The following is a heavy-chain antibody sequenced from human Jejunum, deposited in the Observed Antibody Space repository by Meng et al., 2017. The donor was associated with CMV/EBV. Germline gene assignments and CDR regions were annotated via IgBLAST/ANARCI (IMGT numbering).Heavy chain of an antibody. CDR1: GFTFSSYN. Sequence: GFTFSSYNRNWVRQAPGKGLEWVSSISGNSNYIFYRDSVEGRFTISRDNAKNSLFLQMNSLRAEDSAVYYCARDMVWGDPNSFDAWGQGTLVTVSS. V-gene: IGHV3-21*01. J-gene: IGHJ5*02. CDR2: ISGNSNYI. D-gene: IGHD3-10*01. CDR3: ARDMVWGDPNSFDA.